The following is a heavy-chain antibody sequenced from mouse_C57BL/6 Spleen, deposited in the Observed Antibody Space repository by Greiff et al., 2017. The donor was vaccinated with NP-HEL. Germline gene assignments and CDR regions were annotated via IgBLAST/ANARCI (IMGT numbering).Heavy chain of an antibody. CDR2: ISSGSSTI. D-gene: IGHD1-1*01. V-gene: IGHV5-17*01. Sequence: EVQVVESGGGLVKPGGSLKLSCAASGFTFSDYGMHWVRQAPEKGLEWVAYISSGSSTIYYADTVKGRFTISRDNAKNTLFLQMTSLRSEDTAMYYCARVYYYGSPYYFDYWGQGTTLTVSS. CDR1: GFTFSDYG. J-gene: IGHJ2*01. CDR3: ARVYYYGSPYYFDY.